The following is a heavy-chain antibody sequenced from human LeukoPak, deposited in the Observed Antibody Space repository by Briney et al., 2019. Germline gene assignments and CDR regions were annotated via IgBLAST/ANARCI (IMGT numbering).Heavy chain of an antibody. CDR3: ARGTWSSSIDY. Sequence: SETLSLTCTVSGGSISSGDYYWSWIRQPPGKGLQWIGYIYYSGSTYYNPSLKSRLTISGDTSKNQFSLRLSSVTAADTAVYYCARGTWSSSIDYWGQGTLVTVSS. V-gene: IGHV4-30-4*01. D-gene: IGHD6-6*01. CDR1: GGSISSGDYY. J-gene: IGHJ4*02. CDR2: IYYSGST.